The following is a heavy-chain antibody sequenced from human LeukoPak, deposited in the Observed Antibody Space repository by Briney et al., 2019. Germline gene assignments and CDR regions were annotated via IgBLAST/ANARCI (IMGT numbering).Heavy chain of an antibody. J-gene: IGHJ1*01. CDR2: INHSGST. Sequence: SETLSLTCAVYGGSFSGYYWSWIRQPPGKGLEWIGEINHSGSTNYNPSLKSRVTISVDTSKNQFSLKLSSVTAADTAVYYCARGQVCNSTSCYPRYFQHWGQGTLVTVSS. CDR1: GGSFSGYY. V-gene: IGHV4-34*01. D-gene: IGHD2-2*01. CDR3: ARGQVCNSTSCYPRYFQH.